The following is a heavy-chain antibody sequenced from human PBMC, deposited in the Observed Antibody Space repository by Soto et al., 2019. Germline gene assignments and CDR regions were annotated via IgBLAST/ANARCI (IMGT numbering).Heavy chain of an antibody. CDR3: ARDSSLAGTVTIDY. CDR1: GGTFSSYA. J-gene: IGHJ4*02. V-gene: IGHV1-69*13. CDR2: IIPIFGTA. Sequence: EASVKVSCKASGGTFSSYAISWVRQAPGQGLEWMGGIIPIFGTANYAQKFQGRVTITADESTSTAYMELSSLRSEDTAVYYCARDSSLAGTVTIDYWGQGTLVTVSS. D-gene: IGHD4-17*01.